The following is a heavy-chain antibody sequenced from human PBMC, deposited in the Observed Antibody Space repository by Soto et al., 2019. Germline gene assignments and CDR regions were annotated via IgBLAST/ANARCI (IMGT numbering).Heavy chain of an antibody. J-gene: IGHJ5*02. D-gene: IGHD6-13*01. CDR1: GFTFRSFT. V-gene: IGHV3-21*01. Sequence: LGLSCAASGFTFRSFTMIWVRQAPGKGLEWVSTISSNSAYIYYTDALRGRFTISRDNAKNSLHLQMNSLRAEDTAVYYCTRDASRDSSARGWFDPWGPGTLVTVPS. CDR2: ISSNSAYI. CDR3: TRDASRDSSARGWFDP.